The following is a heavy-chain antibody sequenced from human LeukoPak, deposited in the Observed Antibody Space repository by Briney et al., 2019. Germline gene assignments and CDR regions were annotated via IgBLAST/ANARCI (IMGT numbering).Heavy chain of an antibody. CDR1: GGSLSSGDYH. CDR3: ARRPTVAGGWFDS. J-gene: IGHJ5*01. D-gene: IGHD6-13*01. CDR2: IHNSGTT. V-gene: IGHV4-39*01. Sequence: SETLSLTCTVSGGSLSSGDYHWAWVRQTPGKGPDWIANIHNSGTTHYNPSLRSRVTISIDTSKNQFSLNLSSVTAADTAVYYCARRPTVAGGWFDSWGQETLVTVSS.